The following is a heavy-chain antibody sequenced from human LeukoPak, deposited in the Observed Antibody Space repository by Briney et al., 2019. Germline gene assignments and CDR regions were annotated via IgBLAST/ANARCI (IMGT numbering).Heavy chain of an antibody. V-gene: IGHV3-74*01. Sequence: GGSLRLSCAASGFTFSNYLMHWVRQAPGKGLVWVSRLNSDGSTTNYADSVKGRFTISRDNAKNSLYLEMSSLRVEDTAVYYCARDRGWRSSGYYLYHFDYWGQGTLVTFAS. CDR2: LNSDGSTT. CDR1: GFTFSNYL. CDR3: ARDRGWRSSGYYLYHFDY. D-gene: IGHD3-22*01. J-gene: IGHJ4*02.